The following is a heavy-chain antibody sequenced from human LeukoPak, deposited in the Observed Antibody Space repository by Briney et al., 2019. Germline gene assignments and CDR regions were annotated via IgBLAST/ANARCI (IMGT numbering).Heavy chain of an antibody. D-gene: IGHD4-23*01. CDR3: ARGRPHGNDY. V-gene: IGHV3-74*01. J-gene: IGHJ4*02. CDR1: GFTFSSYW. CDR2: IASDGSST. Sequence: GGSLRLSCAASGFTFSSYWMNWVRQAPGKGLVWVSRIASDGSSTTYADSVKGRLSISRDNAKNTLYLQMNSLRVEDTAVYYCARGRPHGNDYWGQGTLVTVSS.